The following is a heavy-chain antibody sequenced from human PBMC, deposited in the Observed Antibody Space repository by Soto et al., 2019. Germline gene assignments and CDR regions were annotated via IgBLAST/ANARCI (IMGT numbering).Heavy chain of an antibody. J-gene: IGHJ5*02. D-gene: IGHD3-10*01. CDR3: ALSLGGYANWFDP. V-gene: IGHV1-69*13. CDR2: IIPIFGTA. Sequence: GASVKVSCKASGGTFSSYAISWVRQAPGQGLEWMGGIIPIFGTANYAQKFQGRVTITADESTSTAYMELSSLRSEDTAVYYCALSLGGYANWFDPWGQGTLVTVSS. CDR1: GGTFSSYA.